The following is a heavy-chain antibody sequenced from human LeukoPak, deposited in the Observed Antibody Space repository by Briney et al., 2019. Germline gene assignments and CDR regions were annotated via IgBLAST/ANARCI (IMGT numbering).Heavy chain of an antibody. CDR2: ISGSGGGT. D-gene: IGHD2-8*01. J-gene: IGHJ3*02. Sequence: GGSLRLSCAASGFTFTTYAMSWVRQAPGKGLEWVSTISGSGGGTYYADSVKGRFTISRDNSKNTLYLQMNSLRGEDTAVYYCAKERVSSGMMEGVLHMWGQGTTVSVSS. CDR3: AKERVSSGMMEGVLHM. CDR1: GFTFTTYA. V-gene: IGHV3-23*01.